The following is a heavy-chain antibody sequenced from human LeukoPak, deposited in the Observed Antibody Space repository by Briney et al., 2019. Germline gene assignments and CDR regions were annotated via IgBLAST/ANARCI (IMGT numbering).Heavy chain of an antibody. V-gene: IGHV4-39*07. D-gene: IGHD2-8*01. CDR3: AETNTQDWFDP. CDR1: GGSISSTSYY. Sequence: SETLSLTCRVSGGSISSTSYYWGWIRQPPGKGLEWIASIYHSGEPFYNPSLESRIAISVDTSNNEVFLDLYSVPAADTAMYYCAETNTQDWFDPWGRGTLVTVSS. J-gene: IGHJ5*02. CDR2: IYHSGEP.